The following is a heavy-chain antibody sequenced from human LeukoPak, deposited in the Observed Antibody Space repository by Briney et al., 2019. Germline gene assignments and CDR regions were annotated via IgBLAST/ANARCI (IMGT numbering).Heavy chain of an antibody. CDR3: AKDGIVGASDAFDI. CDR2: ISWNSGSI. J-gene: IGHJ3*02. CDR1: GFTFDDYA. V-gene: IGHV3-9*01. Sequence: GGSLRLSCAASGFTFDDYAMHWVRQAPGKGLEWVSGISWNSGSIGYADSVKGRFTISRDNAKNSLYLQMNSLRAEDTVLYYCAKDGIVGASDAFDIWGQGTMVTVSS. D-gene: IGHD1-26*01.